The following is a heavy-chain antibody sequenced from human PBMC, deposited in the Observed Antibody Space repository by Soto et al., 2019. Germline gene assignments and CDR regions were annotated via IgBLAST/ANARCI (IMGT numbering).Heavy chain of an antibody. V-gene: IGHV4-39*01. CDR3: ARHSYDISGCFGVFDH. D-gene: IGHD6-19*01. J-gene: IGHJ4*02. Sequence: PSETLPLTCTVSAGPISRDSFFWAWTRQPPGKGLEWIGSMYHSGRTYYTPSLPSRLTIPVDPSKYLFALKLNSVTAADTAVYYCARHSYDISGCFGVFDHWGQGSLVTVAS. CDR1: AGPISRDSFF. CDR2: MYHSGRT.